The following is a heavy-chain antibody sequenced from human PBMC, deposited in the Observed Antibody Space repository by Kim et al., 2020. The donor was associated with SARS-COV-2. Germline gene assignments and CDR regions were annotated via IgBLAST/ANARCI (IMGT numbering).Heavy chain of an antibody. CDR3: ASGSMVRGGRPLDY. CDR1: GGSFSGYY. Sequence: SETLSLTCAVYGGSFSGYYWSWIRQPPGKGLEWIGEINHSGSTNYNPSLKSRVTISVDTSKNQFSLKLSSVTAADTAVYYCASGSMVRGGRPLDYWGQGT. J-gene: IGHJ4*02. CDR2: INHSGST. D-gene: IGHD3-10*01. V-gene: IGHV4-34*01.